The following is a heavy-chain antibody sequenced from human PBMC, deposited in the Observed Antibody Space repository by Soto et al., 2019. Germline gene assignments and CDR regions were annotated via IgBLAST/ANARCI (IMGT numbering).Heavy chain of an antibody. V-gene: IGHV3-15*01. CDR2: IKSKTDGGTA. J-gene: IGHJ4*02. D-gene: IGHD3-22*01. Sequence: PGGSLRLSCAASGFTLSNAWMSWVRQAPGKGLGWVGRIKSKTDGGTADYAAPVKGRFTISRDDSKNTLYLQMSSLKTEDTAVYYCTTDSPYYYDSSGYYGYWGQGTLVTVS. CDR3: TTDSPYYYDSSGYYGY. CDR1: GFTLSNAW.